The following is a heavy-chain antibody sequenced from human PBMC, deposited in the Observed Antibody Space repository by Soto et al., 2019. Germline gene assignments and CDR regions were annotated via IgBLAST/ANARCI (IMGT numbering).Heavy chain of an antibody. CDR2: ISSSGSTI. V-gene: IGHV3-11*01. CDR3: AKDQTGGGAGYYYYGMNV. J-gene: IGHJ6*02. CDR1: GFTFSDYY. Sequence: PGGSLRLSCAASGFTFSDYYMSWIRQAPGKGLEWVSYISSSGSTIYYADSVKGRFTISRDNAKNSLYLQMNSLRAEDTAVYYCAKDQTGGGAGYYYYGMNVWGQGTTVTVSS. D-gene: IGHD2-15*01.